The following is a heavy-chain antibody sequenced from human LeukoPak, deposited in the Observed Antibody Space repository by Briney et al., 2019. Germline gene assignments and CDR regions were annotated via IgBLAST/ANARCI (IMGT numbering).Heavy chain of an antibody. Sequence: SETLSLTCTVSIGFISTSNYYWGWVRQPPGRALEWIGNIFYSGSTYYSPSLKSRVTISVDPSKNQFSLKLSSVTAADPAVYYCARDLRIAYCGGDCYSSWFDPWGQGTLVTVSS. J-gene: IGHJ5*02. CDR2: IFYSGST. CDR1: IGFISTSNYY. D-gene: IGHD2-21*02. V-gene: IGHV4-39*07. CDR3: ARDLRIAYCGGDCYSSWFDP.